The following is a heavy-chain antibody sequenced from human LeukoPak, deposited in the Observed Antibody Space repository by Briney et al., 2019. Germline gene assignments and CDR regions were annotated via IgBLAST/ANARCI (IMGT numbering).Heavy chain of an antibody. CDR2: IYSGGST. D-gene: IGHD4-23*01. J-gene: IGHJ4*02. V-gene: IGHV3-66*01. CDR1: GFTVSSNY. Sequence: GGSLRLSCAASGFTVSSNYMSWVRQAPGKGLEWVSVIYSGGSTYYADSVKGRFTISRDNSKNTLYLQMNSLRAEDTAVYYCARWGVNGGNRGLAALDYWGQGTLVTVSS. CDR3: ARWGVNGGNRGLAALDY.